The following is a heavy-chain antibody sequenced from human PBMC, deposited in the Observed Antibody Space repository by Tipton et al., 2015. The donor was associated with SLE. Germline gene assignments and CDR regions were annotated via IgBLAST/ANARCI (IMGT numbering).Heavy chain of an antibody. CDR2: INHSGST. V-gene: IGHV4-34*01. D-gene: IGHD3-3*01. CDR1: GGSFSGYY. CDR3: ASGRGPYEFWSGSYFDY. J-gene: IGHJ4*02. Sequence: TLSLTCAVYGGSFSGYYWSWIRLPPGKGLEWLGEINHSGSTNYNPSLKSRVTISVDTSKNQFSLKLSSVTAADTAVYYCASGRGPYEFWSGSYFDYWGQGTLVTVSS.